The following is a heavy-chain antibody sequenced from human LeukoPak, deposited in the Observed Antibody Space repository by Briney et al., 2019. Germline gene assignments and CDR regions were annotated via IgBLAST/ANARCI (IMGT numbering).Heavy chain of an antibody. D-gene: IGHD5-18*01. CDR2: ISAYNGNT. CDR3: ARERDRQLWFQSLPYYFDY. J-gene: IGHJ4*02. CDR1: GYTFTSYG. Sequence: ASVKVSCKASGYTFTSYGISWVRQAPGQGLEWMGWISAYNGNTNYAQKLQGRVTITADKSTSTAYMELSSLRSEDTAVYYCARERDRQLWFQSLPYYFDYWGQGTLVTVSS. V-gene: IGHV1-18*01.